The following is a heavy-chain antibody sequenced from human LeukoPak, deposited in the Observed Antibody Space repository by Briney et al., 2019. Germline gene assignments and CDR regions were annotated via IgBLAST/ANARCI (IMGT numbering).Heavy chain of an antibody. Sequence: HSGGSLRLSCADSGFTFSGYWMHWVRQTPGKGLVWVSCISADGSVTRYADSVKGRFTISRDNTKSTLYLQMHSLRAEDTAVYYCATAGGDGSRMGFDPWGQGTLVTVSS. CDR3: ATAGGDGSRMGFDP. CDR1: GFTFSGYW. V-gene: IGHV3-74*01. D-gene: IGHD2-15*01. CDR2: ISADGSVT. J-gene: IGHJ5*02.